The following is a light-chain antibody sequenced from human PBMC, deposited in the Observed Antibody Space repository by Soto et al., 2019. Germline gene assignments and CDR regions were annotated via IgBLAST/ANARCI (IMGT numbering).Light chain of an antibody. CDR3: QQYQNWPLA. CDR2: GAS. V-gene: IGKV3-15*01. CDR1: RSVNSN. Sequence: EIVMTQSPATLPVSPGEGATLSCRASRSVNSNIAWYQQRPGQAPRLLIYGASTRATGIPARFSGSGSGTEFTLTISSLQSEDFAVYYCQQYQNWPLAFGGGTKFDIK. J-gene: IGKJ4*01.